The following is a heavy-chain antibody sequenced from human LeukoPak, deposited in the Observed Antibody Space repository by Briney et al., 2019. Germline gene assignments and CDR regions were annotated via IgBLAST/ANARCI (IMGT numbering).Heavy chain of an antibody. CDR2: IYYSGSS. Sequence: DPSETLSLTCTVSGGSINNGGYYWSWIRQHPGKGLEWIGYIYYSGSSYYNPSLRSRVTISVDTSKNHFSLKLSSVTAAGTAVYYCARNRDGYNSFDYWGQGTLVTVSS. CDR1: GGSINNGGYY. D-gene: IGHD5-24*01. V-gene: IGHV4-31*03. J-gene: IGHJ4*02. CDR3: ARNRDGYNSFDY.